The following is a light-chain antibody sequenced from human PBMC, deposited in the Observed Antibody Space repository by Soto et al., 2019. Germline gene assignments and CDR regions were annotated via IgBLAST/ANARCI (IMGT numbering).Light chain of an antibody. CDR1: QSVSNN. CDR3: QQYNTWPRT. CDR2: DAS. V-gene: IGKV3-15*01. Sequence: EIVMTQSPATLSVSPGERATLSCRASQSVSNNLAWYQQKPGQAPRLLIYDASTRATGIPARFSGRGSGTEFTLTVSSQQSQDFAVYYCQQYNTWPRTFGQGTKVEIQ. J-gene: IGKJ1*01.